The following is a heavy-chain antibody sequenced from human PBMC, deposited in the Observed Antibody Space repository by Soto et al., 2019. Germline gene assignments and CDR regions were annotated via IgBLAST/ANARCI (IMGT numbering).Heavy chain of an antibody. D-gene: IGHD1-26*01. Sequence: SETLSLTCAVSGGSISSSNWWSWVRQPPGKGLEWIGEIYHSGSTNYNPSLKSRVTISVDKSKNQFSLKLSSVTAADTAVYYCARRWELLNNWFDLWGQGTLVTVS. J-gene: IGHJ5*02. CDR3: ARRWELLNNWFDL. CDR2: IYHSGST. V-gene: IGHV4-4*02. CDR1: GGSISSSNW.